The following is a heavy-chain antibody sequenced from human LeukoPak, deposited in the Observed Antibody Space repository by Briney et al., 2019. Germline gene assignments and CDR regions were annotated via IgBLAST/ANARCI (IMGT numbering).Heavy chain of an antibody. Sequence: ASVKVSCKASGYTFTAYYVYWVRQAPVLGPEWMRWINPNSGGTNYAQKFQGRVTMTRDTSISTAYMELSRLTSDDTAVYYCARGLARYYYGSGSPYGMDVWGQGTTVTVSS. D-gene: IGHD3-10*01. J-gene: IGHJ6*02. CDR3: ARGLARYYYGSGSPYGMDV. CDR2: INPNSGGT. CDR1: GYTFTAYY. V-gene: IGHV1-2*02.